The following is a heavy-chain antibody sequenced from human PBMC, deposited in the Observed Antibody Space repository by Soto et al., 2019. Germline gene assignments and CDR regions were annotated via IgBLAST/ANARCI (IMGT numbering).Heavy chain of an antibody. J-gene: IGHJ5*02. CDR3: ARVIRDWFDP. D-gene: IGHD3-16*02. CDR2: IHYTGST. Sequence: PSETLSLTCTASGGSINNYYWSWIRQPPGKGLEWIGYIHYTGSTNYNPSLNSRVTISMDTSKNQFSLKLSSVTAADTAVYYCARVIRDWFDPWGHGTLVTVSS. CDR1: GGSINNYY. V-gene: IGHV4-59*01.